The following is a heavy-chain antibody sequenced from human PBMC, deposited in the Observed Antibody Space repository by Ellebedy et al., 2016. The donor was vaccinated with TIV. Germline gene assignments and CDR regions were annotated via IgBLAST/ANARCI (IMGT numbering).Heavy chain of an antibody. CDR2: ISDSGGRT. D-gene: IGHD6-19*01. CDR3: AKAWRAVATPPRDY. J-gene: IGHJ4*02. Sequence: GESLKISCAASGFTSSSYAMSWVRQAPGKGLEWVSAISDSGGRTYYADSVKGRLTISRDNSKNTLYLQMNSLRAEDTAVYYCAKAWRAVATPPRDYWGQGTLVTVSS. V-gene: IGHV3-23*01. CDR1: GFTSSSYA.